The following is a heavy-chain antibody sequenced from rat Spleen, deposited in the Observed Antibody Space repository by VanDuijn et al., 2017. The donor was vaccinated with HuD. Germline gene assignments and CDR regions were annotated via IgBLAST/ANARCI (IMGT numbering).Heavy chain of an antibody. Sequence: EVQLVESGGGLVQPGRSLKLSCAASGFTFSDYSMAWVRQAPKKGLEWVATIIYDGTRAHYRDSVKGRFTISRDDAKSTLNLQMNSLRSEDTATYYCTTVLQGHGFAYWGQGTLVTVSS. CDR3: TTVLQGHGFAY. V-gene: IGHV5S10*01. D-gene: IGHD1-1*01. CDR2: IIYDGTRA. J-gene: IGHJ3*01. CDR1: GFTFSDYS.